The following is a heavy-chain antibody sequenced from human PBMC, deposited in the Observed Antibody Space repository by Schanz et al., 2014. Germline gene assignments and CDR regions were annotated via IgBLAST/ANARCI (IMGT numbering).Heavy chain of an antibody. V-gene: IGHV3-23*04. J-gene: IGHJ4*02. CDR2: ITYNGGTI. D-gene: IGHD1-1*01. CDR3: AKIERNED. CDR1: GFNFSDYA. Sequence: EVQVVESGGGLVQPGGSLRLSCAASGFNFSDYAMCWVRQAPGKGLEWISYITYNGGTIYYADSVKGRFTISRDNAKNTLYLQMNSLRAEDTAVYFCAKIERNEDWGQGTLVTISS.